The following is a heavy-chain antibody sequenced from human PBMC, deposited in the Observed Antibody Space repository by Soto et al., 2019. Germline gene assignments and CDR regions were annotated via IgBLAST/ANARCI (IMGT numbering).Heavy chain of an antibody. CDR2: IKQDGSEK. J-gene: IGHJ6*02. Sequence: GGSLRLSCAASGFTFSSYWMSWVRQAPGKGLEWVANIKQDGSEKYYVDSVKGRFTISRDNAKNSLYMQMNSLRAEDTALYYCARVGCSSTSCSYYYGMDVWGQGTTVTVSS. CDR3: ARVGCSSTSCSYYYGMDV. V-gene: IGHV3-7*05. D-gene: IGHD2-2*01. CDR1: GFTFSSYW.